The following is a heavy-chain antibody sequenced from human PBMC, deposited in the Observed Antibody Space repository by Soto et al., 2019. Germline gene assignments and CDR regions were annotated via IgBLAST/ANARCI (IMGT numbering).Heavy chain of an antibody. Sequence: QVHLVQSGAEVKKPGASVKVSCKGSGYTFTSYGITWVRQAPGQGLEWMGWISARNGRTDYAQKLQSRVTVTRDTATSTAYMELRSLRSDDTAVYSCARGRYGDYWGQGALVTVSS. D-gene: IGHD1-1*01. CDR3: ARGRYGDY. V-gene: IGHV1-18*01. CDR2: ISARNGRT. J-gene: IGHJ4*02. CDR1: GYTFTSYG.